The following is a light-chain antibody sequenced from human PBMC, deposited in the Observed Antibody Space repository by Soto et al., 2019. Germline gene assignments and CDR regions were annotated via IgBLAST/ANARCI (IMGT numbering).Light chain of an antibody. V-gene: IGKV3-11*01. CDR2: DAS. CDR3: QQRSNWPPTLT. J-gene: IGKJ4*01. Sequence: EIVLTQSPATLSLSPGERATLSCRASQSVSSYLAWYQQKPGQAPRLLIYDASNRATGIPARFSGSGSGTDFTPTISSLEPEDFAVYYCQQRSNWPPTLTFVGGTKVEIK. CDR1: QSVSSY.